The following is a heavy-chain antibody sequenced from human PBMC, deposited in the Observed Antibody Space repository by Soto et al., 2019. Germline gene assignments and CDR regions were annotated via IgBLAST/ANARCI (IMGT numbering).Heavy chain of an antibody. Sequence: EVQLVESGGGLVQPGRSLRLSCAASGFTFDDYAMHWVRQAPGKGLEWVSGISWNSGSIGYADSVKGRFTISRDNAKNSLYLQMNSLRAEDTALYYCAKGSPLVITRNYFDYWGQGTLVTVSS. CDR1: GFTFDDYA. V-gene: IGHV3-9*01. J-gene: IGHJ4*02. CDR3: AKGSPLVITRNYFDY. D-gene: IGHD3-22*01. CDR2: ISWNSGSI.